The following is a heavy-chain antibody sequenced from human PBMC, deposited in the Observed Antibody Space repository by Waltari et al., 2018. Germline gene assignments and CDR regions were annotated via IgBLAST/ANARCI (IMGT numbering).Heavy chain of an antibody. Sequence: QVQLQESGPGLVKPCQALSLPCTVSGGSIRSGGYYLSWIRQHTGKGLEWIGYIYYSGSTYYNPSLKSRVTISVDTSKNQFSLKLSSVTAADTAVYYCARRVPRGSSVDYWGQGTLVTVSS. CDR3: ARRVPRGSSVDY. CDR2: IYYSGST. CDR1: GGSIRSGGYY. J-gene: IGHJ4*02. V-gene: IGHV4-31*03. D-gene: IGHD3-10*01.